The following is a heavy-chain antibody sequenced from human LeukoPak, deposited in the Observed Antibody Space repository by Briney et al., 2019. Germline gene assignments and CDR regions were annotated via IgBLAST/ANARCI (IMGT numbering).Heavy chain of an antibody. J-gene: IGHJ4*02. CDR1: GGSFSGYY. CDR3: ATLAAPY. CDR2: INHSGST. V-gene: IGHV4-34*01. Sequence: SETLSLTCAVYGGSFSGYYWSWIRQPPGKGLEWIGEINHSGSTNYNPSLKSRVTISVDTSKNQFSLKLSSVTAADTAVYYCATLAAPYWGQGTLVTVSP. D-gene: IGHD6-13*01.